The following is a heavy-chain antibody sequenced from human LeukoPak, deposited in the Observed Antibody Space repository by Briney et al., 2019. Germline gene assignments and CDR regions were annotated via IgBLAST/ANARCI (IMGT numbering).Heavy chain of an antibody. V-gene: IGHV4-59*01. J-gene: IGHJ4*02. CDR2: IYYSGST. CDR3: ARVATVNNYGLFDY. CDR1: VGSISNYY. D-gene: IGHD4-17*01. Sequence: PSETLSLTCTVSVGSISNYYWSWSRQPPGKGLEWIGYIYYSGSTNYNPSLKSRVTISVDTSKNQFSLKLSSVTAADRAVYYCARVATVNNYGLFDYWGQGTLVTVSS.